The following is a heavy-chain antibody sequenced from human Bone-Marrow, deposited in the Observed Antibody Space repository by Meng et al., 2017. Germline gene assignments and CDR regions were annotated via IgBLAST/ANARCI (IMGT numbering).Heavy chain of an antibody. Sequence: GGSLRLSCTASGFTFGDYAMDWVRQAPGKGLEWVGFIRSKASGGTTEYAASVRGRFTISRDNSKSIAYLQMNSLKTEDTGVYYCNVPIAVDYYYYGMHVWGQGTTVTVSS. CDR1: GFTFGDYA. D-gene: IGHD6-19*01. V-gene: IGHV3-49*04. J-gene: IGHJ6*02. CDR3: NVPIAVDYYYYGMHV. CDR2: IRSKASGGTT.